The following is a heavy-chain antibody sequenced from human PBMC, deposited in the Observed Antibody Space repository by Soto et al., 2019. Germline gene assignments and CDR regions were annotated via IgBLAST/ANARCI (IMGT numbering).Heavy chain of an antibody. V-gene: IGHV4-59*01. CDR3: ARLSSKGLDV. D-gene: IGHD4-4*01. CDR1: GGSISSYY. CDR2: IYYSGAT. J-gene: IGHJ6*02. Sequence: PSETLSLTCTVSGGSISSYYWNWVRQPPGKGLEWIGYIYYSGATNYSPSLRSRVTISLDTSKNQFSLKLSSMTAADTAVYYCARLSSKGLDVWGQGTTVTVSS.